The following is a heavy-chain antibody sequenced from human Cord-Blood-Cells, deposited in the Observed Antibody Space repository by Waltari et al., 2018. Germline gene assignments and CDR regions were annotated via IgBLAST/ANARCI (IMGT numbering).Heavy chain of an antibody. J-gene: IGHJ1*01. CDR1: GYTFTSYA. CDR2: INAGNGNT. V-gene: IGHV1-3*01. CDR3: AGSIAAAGTEYFQH. Sequence: QVQLVQSGAEVKKPGASVKVSCKASGYTFTSYAMHWVRQAPGQRLEWMGWINAGNGNTKYAQKFQGRVTITRDTSASTAYMELSSLRSEDTAVYYCAGSIAAAGTEYFQHWGQGTLVTVSS. D-gene: IGHD6-13*01.